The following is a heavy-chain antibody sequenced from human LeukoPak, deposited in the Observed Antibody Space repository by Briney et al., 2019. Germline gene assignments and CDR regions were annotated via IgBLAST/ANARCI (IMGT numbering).Heavy chain of an antibody. CDR2: ISYDGSNK. D-gene: IGHD3-3*01. CDR3: ARDYYDFWSGYYPYYYYGMDV. V-gene: IGHV3-30-3*01. CDR1: GFTFSSYA. J-gene: IGHJ6*02. Sequence: GRSLRLSCAASGFTFSSYAMPWVRQAPGKGLEWVAVISYDGSNKYYADSVKGRFTISRDNSKNTLYLQMNSLRAEDTAVYYCARDYYDFWSGYYPYYYYGMDVWGQGTTVTVSS.